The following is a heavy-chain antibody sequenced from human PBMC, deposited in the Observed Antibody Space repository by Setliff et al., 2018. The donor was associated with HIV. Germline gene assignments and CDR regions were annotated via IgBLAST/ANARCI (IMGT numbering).Heavy chain of an antibody. J-gene: IGHJ4*02. Sequence: SETLSLTCTVSGYSISSGYYWGWIRQPAGKGLEWIGHIYTSGSTNYNPPLKSRVTISVDTSKNQFSLKLSSVTAADTAVYYCARRSGWSEDYWGQGTLVTVSS. V-gene: IGHV4-61*09. D-gene: IGHD6-19*01. CDR3: ARRSGWSEDY. CDR2: IYTSGST. CDR1: GYSISSGYY.